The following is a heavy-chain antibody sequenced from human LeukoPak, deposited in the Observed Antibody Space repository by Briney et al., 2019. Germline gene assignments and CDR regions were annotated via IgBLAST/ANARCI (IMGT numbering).Heavy chain of an antibody. D-gene: IGHD6-6*01. CDR2: ISGSGGST. CDR3: AKDRYSSSSAIFDY. CDR1: ESPFTTNA. Sequence: PGGPLSLSCAPPESPFTTNARSWVGKAPGKGLEWFSAISGSGGSTYYADSVKGRFTISRDNSKNTLYLQMNSLRAEDTAVYYCAKDRYSSSSAIFDYWGQGTLVTVSS. V-gene: IGHV3-23*01. J-gene: IGHJ4*02.